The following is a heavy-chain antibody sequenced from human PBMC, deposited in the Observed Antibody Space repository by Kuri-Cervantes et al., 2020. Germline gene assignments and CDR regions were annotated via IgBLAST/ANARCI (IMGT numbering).Heavy chain of an antibody. CDR1: GFTFDDYA. CDR3: ARESRAARPMVYYFDY. D-gene: IGHD6-6*01. Sequence: SLKISCAASGFTFDDYAMHWVRQAPGKGLEWVAGISWNSGSIGYADSVKGRFTISRDNSKNTLYLQMNSLRAEDTAVYYCARESRAARPMVYYFDYWGQGTLVTVSS. CDR2: ISWNSGSI. V-gene: IGHV3-9*01. J-gene: IGHJ4*02.